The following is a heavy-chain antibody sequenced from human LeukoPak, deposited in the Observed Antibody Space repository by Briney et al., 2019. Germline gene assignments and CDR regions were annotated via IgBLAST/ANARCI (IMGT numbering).Heavy chain of an antibody. CDR3: TRDMITTITFDN. CDR1: GFTFSSYS. J-gene: IGHJ4*02. Sequence: GGSLRLSCAASGFTFSSYSMNWVRRVPGKGLEWLSYISGRSSTIYYADSVKGRFSISRDNAKNLLYLQMSSLRAEDTAVYFCTRDMITTITFDNWGQGTLVTVSS. CDR2: ISGRSSTI. D-gene: IGHD3-16*01. V-gene: IGHV3-48*01.